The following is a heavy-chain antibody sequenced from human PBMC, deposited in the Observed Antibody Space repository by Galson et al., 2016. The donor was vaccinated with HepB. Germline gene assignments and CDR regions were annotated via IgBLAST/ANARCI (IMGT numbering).Heavy chain of an antibody. CDR1: GFTFSNAW. D-gene: IGHD3-9*01. J-gene: IGHJ4*02. CDR2: IKSKSDGGTI. CDR3: TTGGDYYDILTGYFKSLCYFDY. Sequence: SLRLSCAASGFTFSNAWMSWVRQAPGKGLEWVGRIKSKSDGGTIDYIAPVKGRFIISRDDSENTLFLQMNNLKTEDTAVYYCTTGGDYYDILTGYFKSLCYFDYWGQGALVTVSS. V-gene: IGHV3-15*01.